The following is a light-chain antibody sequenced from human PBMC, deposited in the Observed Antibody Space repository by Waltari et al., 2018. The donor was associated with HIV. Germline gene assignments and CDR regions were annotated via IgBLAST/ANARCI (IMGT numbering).Light chain of an antibody. V-gene: IGLV6-57*01. CDR3: QSYDNENPVL. CDR1: SGSLASNY. J-gene: IGLJ2*01. Sequence: NFMLTQPHSVSESPGKTVTVSCTRSSGSLASNYVQWYQQRPGSSPTTGIDKDDQRPSGVPERFSGSIDSSSNSASLTISGLRPEDEADYYCQSYDNENPVLFGGGTKLTVL. CDR2: KDD.